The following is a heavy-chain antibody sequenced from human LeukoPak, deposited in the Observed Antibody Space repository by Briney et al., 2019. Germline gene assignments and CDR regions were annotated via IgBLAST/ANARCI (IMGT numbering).Heavy chain of an antibody. CDR2: IYYSGST. Sequence: SETLSLTCTVSGGSISSSSYYWGWIRQPPGTGLEWIGSIYYSGSTYYNPSLKSRVTISVDTSKNQFSLKLSSVTAADTAVYYCAREKCFTWKEPPILSRFDPWGQGTLVTVSS. J-gene: IGHJ5*02. D-gene: IGHD3-9*01. CDR3: AREKCFTWKEPPILSRFDP. V-gene: IGHV4-39*07. CDR1: GGSISSSSYY.